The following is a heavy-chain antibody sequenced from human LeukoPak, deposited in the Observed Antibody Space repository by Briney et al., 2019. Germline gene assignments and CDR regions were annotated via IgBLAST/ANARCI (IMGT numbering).Heavy chain of an antibody. V-gene: IGHV3-21*01. J-gene: IGHJ4*02. CDR1: GFTFSSYS. Sequence: GGSLRPSCAASGFTFSSYSMNWVRQAPGKGLEWVSSISSSSSYIYYADSVKGRFTISRDNAKNSLYLQMNSLRAEDTAVYYCARDLGNGDYYFDYWGQGTLVTVSS. D-gene: IGHD7-27*01. CDR2: ISSSSSYI. CDR3: ARDLGNGDYYFDY.